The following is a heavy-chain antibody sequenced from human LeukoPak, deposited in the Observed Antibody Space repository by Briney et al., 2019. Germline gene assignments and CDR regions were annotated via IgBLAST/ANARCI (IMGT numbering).Heavy chain of an antibody. CDR2: ISAYSGNT. V-gene: IGHV1-18*01. Sequence: ASVKVSCKASGYTFTSYGISWVRQAPGQGLEWMGWISAYSGNTNYAQKLQGRVTMTTDTSTSTAYMELRSLRSDDTAVYYCARDWYYYDSSGYLYYWGQGTLVTVSS. CDR3: ARDWYYYDSSGYLYY. J-gene: IGHJ4*02. CDR1: GYTFTSYG. D-gene: IGHD3-22*01.